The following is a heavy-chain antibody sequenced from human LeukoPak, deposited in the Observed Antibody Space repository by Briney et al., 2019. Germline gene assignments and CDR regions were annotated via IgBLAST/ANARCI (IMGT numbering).Heavy chain of an antibody. Sequence: GGSLRLSCAASGFTFSNAWMSWVRQAPGKGLEWVGRIKSKTDGGTTDYAAPVKGRFTISRDDSKNTLYLQMNSLKTEDTAVYYCARGDYYDRAYNWFDPWGQGTLVTVSS. CDR2: IKSKTDGGTT. D-gene: IGHD3-22*01. V-gene: IGHV3-15*01. CDR1: GFTFSNAW. CDR3: ARGDYYDRAYNWFDP. J-gene: IGHJ5*02.